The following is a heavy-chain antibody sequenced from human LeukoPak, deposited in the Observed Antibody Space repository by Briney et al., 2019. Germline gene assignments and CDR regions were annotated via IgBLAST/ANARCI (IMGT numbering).Heavy chain of an antibody. CDR2: ISSNGGST. Sequence: PGGSLRLSCAASGFTFSSYAMHWVRQAPGKGLEYVSAISSNGGSTYYANSVKGRFTISRDNSKNTLYLQMGSLRAEDMAVYYCARDDGYNYDGGLSVDYWGQGTLVTVSS. CDR1: GFTFSSYA. V-gene: IGHV3-64*01. CDR3: ARDDGYNYDGGLSVDY. D-gene: IGHD5-24*01. J-gene: IGHJ4*02.